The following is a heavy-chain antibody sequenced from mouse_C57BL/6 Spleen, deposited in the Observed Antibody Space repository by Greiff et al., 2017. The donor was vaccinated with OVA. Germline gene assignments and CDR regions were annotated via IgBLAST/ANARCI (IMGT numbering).Heavy chain of an antibody. Sequence: VQLKESGPGLVKPSQSLSLTCSVTGYSITSGYYWNWIRQFPGNKLEWMGYISYDGSNNYNPSLKNRISITRDTSKNQFFLKLNSVTTEDTATYYCARHASGTWFAYWGQGTLVTVSA. CDR3: ARHASGTWFAY. D-gene: IGHD6-1*01. J-gene: IGHJ3*01. V-gene: IGHV3-6*01. CDR1: GYSITSGYY. CDR2: ISYDGSN.